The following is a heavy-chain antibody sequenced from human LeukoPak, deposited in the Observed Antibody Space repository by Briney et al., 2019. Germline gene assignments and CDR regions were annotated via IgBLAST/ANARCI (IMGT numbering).Heavy chain of an antibody. CDR1: GGTFSSYA. Sequence: ASVKVSCKASGGTFSSYAISWVRQAPGQGLEWMGIINPSGGSTSYAQKFQGRVTMTRDMSTSTVYMELSSLRSEDTAVYYCARGPGEGGSSGYYYGKPEDPAEYYFDYWGQGTLVTVSS. D-gene: IGHD3-22*01. J-gene: IGHJ4*02. V-gene: IGHV1-46*01. CDR3: ARGPGEGGSSGYYYGKPEDPAEYYFDY. CDR2: INPSGGST.